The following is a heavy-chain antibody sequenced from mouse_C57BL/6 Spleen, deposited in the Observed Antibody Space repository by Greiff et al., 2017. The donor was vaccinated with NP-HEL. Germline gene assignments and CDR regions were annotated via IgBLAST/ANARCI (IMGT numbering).Heavy chain of an antibody. V-gene: IGHV5-9-1*02. Sequence: EVQLVESGEGLVKPGGSLKLSCAASGFTFSSYAMSWVRQTPEKRLEWVAYISSGGDYIYYADTVKGRFTISRDNARNTLYLQMSSLKSEDTAMYYCTRDRDGYDAMDYWGQGTSVTVSS. CDR1: GFTFSSYA. CDR3: TRDRDGYDAMDY. J-gene: IGHJ4*01. D-gene: IGHD2-3*01. CDR2: ISSGGDYI.